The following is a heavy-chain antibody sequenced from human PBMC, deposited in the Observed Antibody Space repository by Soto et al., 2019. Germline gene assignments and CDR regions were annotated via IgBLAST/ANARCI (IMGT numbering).Heavy chain of an antibody. J-gene: IGHJ4*02. Sequence: GASVKVSCKASGYTFTSYYMHWVRQAPGQGLEWMGIINPSGGSTSYAQKFQGRVTMTRDTSTSTVYMELSSLRSEDTAVYYCARGAGTVAGPYYFDYWGQGTLVTVSS. V-gene: IGHV1-46*01. CDR3: ARGAGTVAGPYYFDY. D-gene: IGHD6-19*01. CDR2: INPSGGST. CDR1: GYTFTSYY.